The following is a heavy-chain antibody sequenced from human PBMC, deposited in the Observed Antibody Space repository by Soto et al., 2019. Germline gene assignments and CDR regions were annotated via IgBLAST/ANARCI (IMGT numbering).Heavy chain of an antibody. CDR2: IIPILGIA. CDR1: GGTFSSYT. Sequence: QVQLVQSGAEVKKPGSSVKVSCKASGGTFSSYTISWVRQAPGQGLEWMGRIIPILGIANYAQKFQGRVTITADKSTSTAYMELSSLRSEDTAVYYCARDDGGYSYGTDNWGQGTLVTVSS. CDR3: ARDDGGYSYGTDN. J-gene: IGHJ4*02. D-gene: IGHD5-18*01. V-gene: IGHV1-69*08.